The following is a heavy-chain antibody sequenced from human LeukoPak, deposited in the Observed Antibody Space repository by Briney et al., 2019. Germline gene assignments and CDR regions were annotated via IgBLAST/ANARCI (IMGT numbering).Heavy chain of an antibody. V-gene: IGHV1-2*02. CDR3: ARFSYGSGSYLPDY. CDR2: INPNSGGT. Sequence: ASVKVSCKASGYTFTGYYMHWVRQAPGQGLEWMGWINPNSGGTNYAQKFQGRVTMTRDTSISTAYMELSRLRSDDTAVYYCARFSYGSGSYLPDYWGQGTLVTVSS. CDR1: GYTFTGYY. J-gene: IGHJ4*02. D-gene: IGHD3-10*01.